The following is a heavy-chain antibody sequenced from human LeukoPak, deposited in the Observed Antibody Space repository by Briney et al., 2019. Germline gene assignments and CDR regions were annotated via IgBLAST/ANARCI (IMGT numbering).Heavy chain of an antibody. D-gene: IGHD2-15*01. V-gene: IGHV4-34*01. CDR3: ARGGGCSGGSCNFRDFDY. J-gene: IGHJ4*02. CDR2: INHSGST. CDR1: GGSFSGYY. Sequence: PSETLSLTCAVYGGSFSGYYWSWIRQPPGKGLEWIGEINHSGSTNYNPSLKSRVTISVDTSKNQFSLKLSSVTAADTAVYYCARGGGCSGGSCNFRDFDYWGQGTLVTVSS.